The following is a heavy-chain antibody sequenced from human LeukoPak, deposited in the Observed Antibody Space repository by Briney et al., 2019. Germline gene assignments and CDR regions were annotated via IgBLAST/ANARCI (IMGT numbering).Heavy chain of an antibody. V-gene: IGHV1-8*03. Sequence: GASVKVSCKASGYTFTSYDINWVRQATGQGLEWMGWMNPNSGNTGYAQKFQGRVTITRNTSISTAYMELSSLRSEDTAVYYCARGLHSSSHTYYYYMDVWGKGTTVTVSS. CDR3: ARGLHSSSHTYYYYMDV. CDR2: MNPNSGNT. J-gene: IGHJ6*03. D-gene: IGHD6-6*01. CDR1: GYTFTSYD.